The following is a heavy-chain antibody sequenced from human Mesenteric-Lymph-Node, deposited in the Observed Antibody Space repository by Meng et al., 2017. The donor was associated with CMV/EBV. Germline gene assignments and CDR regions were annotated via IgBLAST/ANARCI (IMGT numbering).Heavy chain of an antibody. D-gene: IGHD2-21*01. V-gene: IGHV3-23*01. CDR1: GFNFSNYA. CDR3: AKGRRSEEAY. J-gene: IGHJ1*01. Sequence: SCAASGFNFSNYAMSWVRQAPGKGLEWVSSISESGVSTYYADSVKGRFIISRDNSKGSVSLRMNSLRIEDTAVYYCAKGRRSEEAYWGQGTLVTVSS. CDR2: ISESGVST.